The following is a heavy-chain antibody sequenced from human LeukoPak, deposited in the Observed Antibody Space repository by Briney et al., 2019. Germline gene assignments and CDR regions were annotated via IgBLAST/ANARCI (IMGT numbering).Heavy chain of an antibody. CDR1: GFSFSNYG. CDR2: IQSDGSKT. V-gene: IGHV3-30*02. J-gene: IGHJ6*02. D-gene: IGHD2-15*01. Sequence: GGSLRLSCAASGFSFSNYGMHWVRQAPGKGLEWVALIQSDGSKTYSADSVKGRFTISRDNPRNTLYLQMNRLRPEDTAVYYCAKAGGCSGGSCYSLKDYYYYYGMDVWGQGTTVTVSS. CDR3: AKAGGCSGGSCYSLKDYYYYYGMDV.